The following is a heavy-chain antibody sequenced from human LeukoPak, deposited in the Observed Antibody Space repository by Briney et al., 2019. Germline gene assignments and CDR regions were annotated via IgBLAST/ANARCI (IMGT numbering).Heavy chain of an antibody. CDR1: GGTFSSYA. V-gene: IGHV1-69*13. J-gene: IGHJ3*02. Sequence: SVKVSCKASGGTFSSYAISWVRQAPGQGLEWMGGIIPIFGTAHYAQKFQGRVTITADESTSTAYMELSSLRSEDTAVYYCAGDSPSSHYYGLGSYYGDAFDIWGQGTIVTVSS. CDR3: AGDSPSSHYYGLGSYYGDAFDI. D-gene: IGHD3-10*01. CDR2: IIPIFGTA.